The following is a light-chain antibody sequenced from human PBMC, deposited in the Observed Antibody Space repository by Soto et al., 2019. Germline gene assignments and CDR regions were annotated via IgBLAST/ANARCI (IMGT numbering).Light chain of an antibody. Sequence: DAVLTQSPLSLPVTLGQPATISCRSSQSLVYSDGDTYLNWFQQMPGQSPRRLIYKVSHRDSGVTERFSGSRSGTDFKLEISGVEAEDVGVYYCMQGTHWPWTFGQGTKVEVK. CDR1: QSLVYSDGDTY. CDR3: MQGTHWPWT. V-gene: IGKV2-30*01. J-gene: IGKJ1*01. CDR2: KVS.